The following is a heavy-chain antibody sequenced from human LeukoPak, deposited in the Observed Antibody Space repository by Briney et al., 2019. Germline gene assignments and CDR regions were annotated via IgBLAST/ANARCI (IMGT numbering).Heavy chain of an antibody. D-gene: IGHD1-26*01. Sequence: SETLSLTCTVSGGSISSYDWSWIRQPPGEGLDWLGYIPYSGSTNYNPSLKSRDTMSVDTSKNQFSLKLTSVTAADTAVYYCARGHSGSYSGDYYHGLDVWGQGTTVTVSS. CDR2: IPYSGST. CDR1: GGSISSYD. J-gene: IGHJ6*02. CDR3: ARGHSGSYSGDYYHGLDV. V-gene: IGHV4-59*01.